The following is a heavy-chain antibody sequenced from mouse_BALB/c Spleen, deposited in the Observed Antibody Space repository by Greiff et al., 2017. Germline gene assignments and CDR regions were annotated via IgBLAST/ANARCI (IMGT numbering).Heavy chain of an antibody. D-gene: IGHD3-3*01. V-gene: IGHV1-7*01. CDR2: INPSTGYT. CDR1: GYTFTSYW. CDR3: ARGDGDAMDY. J-gene: IGHJ4*01. Sequence: VQLQQSGAELAKPGASVKMSCKASGYTFTSYWMHWVKQRPGQGLEWIGYINPSTGYTEYNQKFKDKATLTADKSSSTAYMQLSSLTSEDSAVYYCARGDGDAMDYWGQGTSVTVSS.